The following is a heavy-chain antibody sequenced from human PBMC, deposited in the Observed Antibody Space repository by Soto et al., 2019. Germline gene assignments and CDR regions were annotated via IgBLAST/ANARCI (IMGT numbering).Heavy chain of an antibody. CDR2: IYYSGST. Sequence: SETLSLTCTVSGGSISSYYWSCIRLPPGKGLEWIGYIYYSGSTNYNPSLKSRVTISVDTSKNQFSLKLSSVTAADTAVYYCAREGDDDGDYWGQGSLVTVSS. CDR1: GGSISSYY. V-gene: IGHV4-59*01. CDR3: AREGDDDGDY. D-gene: IGHD3-16*01. J-gene: IGHJ4*02.